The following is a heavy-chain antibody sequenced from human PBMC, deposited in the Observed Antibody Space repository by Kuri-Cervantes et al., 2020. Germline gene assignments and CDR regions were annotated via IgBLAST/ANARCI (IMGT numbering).Heavy chain of an antibody. Sequence: ASVKVSCKASGYTFTSYGISWVRQAPGQGLEWMGWISAYSGGTNYAQKFQGRVTMTRDTSISTAYMELSRLRSDDTAVYYCARGSSSWFYFDYWGQGTLVTVSS. D-gene: IGHD6-13*01. CDR1: GYTFTSYG. CDR3: ARGSSSWFYFDY. J-gene: IGHJ4*02. V-gene: IGHV1-2*02. CDR2: ISAYSGGT.